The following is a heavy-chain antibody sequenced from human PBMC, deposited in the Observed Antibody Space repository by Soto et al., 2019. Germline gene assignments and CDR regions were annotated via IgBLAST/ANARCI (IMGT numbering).Heavy chain of an antibody. CDR1: GGSISSYY. V-gene: IGHV4-59*01. D-gene: IGHD5-12*01. CDR2: IYYSGST. Sequence: QVQLQESGPGLVKPSETLSLTCTVSGGSISSYYWSWIRQPPGKGLEWIGYIYYSGSTNYNPSLKSRVTISVDTSKNQFSLKLSSVTXAXTXVYXXXXEQRGYSGYDEAPFDYWGQGTLVTVSS. J-gene: IGHJ4*02. CDR3: XXEQRGYSGYDEAPFDY.